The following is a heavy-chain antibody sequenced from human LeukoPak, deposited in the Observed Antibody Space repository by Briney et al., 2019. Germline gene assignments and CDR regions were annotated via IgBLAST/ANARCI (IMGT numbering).Heavy chain of an antibody. CDR1: GFMFSSYW. J-gene: IGHJ4*02. Sequence: GGSLRPSCAASGFMFSSYWMSWVRQAPGKGLEWLANIKQDGSEKYYVDSVKGRFTISRDNAKNSLYLQMNSLRAEDTAMYYCARDYCSGGTCFDGYWGQGTLVTVSS. D-gene: IGHD2-15*01. CDR3: ARDYCSGGTCFDGY. CDR2: IKQDGSEK. V-gene: IGHV3-7*04.